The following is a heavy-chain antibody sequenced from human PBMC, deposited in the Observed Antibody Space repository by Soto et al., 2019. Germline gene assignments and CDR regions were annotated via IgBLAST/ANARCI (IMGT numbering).Heavy chain of an antibody. Sequence: QVQLQESGPGLVKPSETLSLTCTVSGGSMSSYYWSWIRQPPGKGLEWIGYIYYSGSTNYNPSLKSRLTRSVDTSKNQFSLKLSSVTAADTAVYYCARRGYSYGFDWFDPWGQGTLVTVSS. CDR1: GGSMSSYY. V-gene: IGHV4-59*01. J-gene: IGHJ5*02. D-gene: IGHD5-18*01. CDR2: IYYSGST. CDR3: ARRGYSYGFDWFDP.